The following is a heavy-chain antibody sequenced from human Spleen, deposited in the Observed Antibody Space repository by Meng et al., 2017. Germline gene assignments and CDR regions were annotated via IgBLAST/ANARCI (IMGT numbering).Heavy chain of an antibody. D-gene: IGHD6-19*01. CDR3: ARGSYSSGGY. CDR2: ISYDGSNK. Sequence: SCAASGFTFSSYAMTWVRQAPGKGLEWVAVISYDGSNKYYADSVKGRFTISRDNSKNTLFLQMNSLRAEDTAVYYCARGSYSSGGYWGQGTLVTVSS. CDR1: GFTFSSYA. J-gene: IGHJ4*02. V-gene: IGHV3-30*04.